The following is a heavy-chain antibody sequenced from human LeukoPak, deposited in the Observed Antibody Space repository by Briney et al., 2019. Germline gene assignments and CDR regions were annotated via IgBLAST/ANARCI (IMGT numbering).Heavy chain of an antibody. CDR3: ARGSSGWYTNPYYYYYYMDV. CDR1: GYTFTSYG. D-gene: IGHD6-19*01. J-gene: IGHJ6*03. Sequence: ASVKVSCKASGYTFTSYGISWVRQAPGQGLEWMGWSSAYNGNTNYAQKLQGRVTMTTDTSTSTAYMELRSLRSDDTAVYYCARGSSGWYTNPYYYYYYMDVWGKGTTVTVSS. CDR2: SSAYNGNT. V-gene: IGHV1-18*01.